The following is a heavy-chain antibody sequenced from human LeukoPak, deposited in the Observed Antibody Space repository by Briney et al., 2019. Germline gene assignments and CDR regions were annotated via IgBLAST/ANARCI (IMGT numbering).Heavy chain of an antibody. V-gene: IGHV4-59*01. J-gene: IGHJ6*02. CDR1: GGSTSSYY. Sequence: SETLSLTCTVSGGSTSSYYWSWIRQPPGKGLEWIGYIYYSGSTNYNPSLKSRVTISVDTSKNQFSLKLSSVTAADTAVYYCARGSYCSSTSCYTSHYYYGMDVWGQGTTVTVSS. D-gene: IGHD2-2*02. CDR2: IYYSGST. CDR3: ARGSYCSSTSCYTSHYYYGMDV.